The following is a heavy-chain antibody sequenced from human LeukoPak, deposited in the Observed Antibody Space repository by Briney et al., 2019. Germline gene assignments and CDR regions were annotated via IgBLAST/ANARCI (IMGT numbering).Heavy chain of an antibody. CDR3: ARSCDGDCYSDY. Sequence: GGSLRLSCAASGFTFSHYWMHWVRQAPGKGLVWVSRIESDGGRTDYADSLKGRFTISRDNAKNSLYLQMSSLRVEDTAVYYCARSCDGDCYSDYWGQGTLVTVSS. CDR2: IESDGGRT. V-gene: IGHV3-74*01. J-gene: IGHJ4*02. CDR1: GFTFSHYW. D-gene: IGHD2-21*02.